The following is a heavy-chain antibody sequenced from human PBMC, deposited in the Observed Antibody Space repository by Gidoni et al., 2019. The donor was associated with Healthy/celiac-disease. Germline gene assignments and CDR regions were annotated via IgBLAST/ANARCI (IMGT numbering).Heavy chain of an antibody. D-gene: IGHD2-15*01. J-gene: IGHJ2*01. CDR2: ISGSGGST. CDR3: AKTRIDRRSSPWYFDL. CDR1: GFTFSSYA. Sequence: EVQLLESGGGLVQPGGSLRLSCAASGFTFSSYAMSWVRQAPGKGLEWVSAISGSGGSTYYADSVKGRFTISRDNSKNTLYLQMNSLRAEDTAVYYCAKTRIDRRSSPWYFDLWGRGTLVTVSS. V-gene: IGHV3-23*01.